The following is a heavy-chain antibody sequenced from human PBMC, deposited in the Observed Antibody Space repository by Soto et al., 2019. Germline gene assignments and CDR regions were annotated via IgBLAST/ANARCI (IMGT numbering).Heavy chain of an antibody. J-gene: IGHJ4*02. CDR3: ATVPNYDILTGHDY. CDR1: GFTFSSYA. V-gene: IGHV3-23*01. Sequence: GXSLRLSCAASGFTFSSYAMSWVRQASGKGLEWVLAISGSGGSTYYADSVKGRFTISRDNSKNTLYLQMNSLRAEDTAVYYCATVPNYDILTGHDYWGQGTLVTVSS. CDR2: ISGSGGST. D-gene: IGHD3-9*01.